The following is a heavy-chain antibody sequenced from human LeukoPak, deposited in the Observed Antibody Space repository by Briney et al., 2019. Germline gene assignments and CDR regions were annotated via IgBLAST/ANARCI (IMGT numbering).Heavy chain of an antibody. V-gene: IGHV4-30-4*01. J-gene: IGHJ6*02. D-gene: IGHD4-11*01. CDR1: GGSISSGDYY. CDR3: ARSPAYSNYDPVGYYYYYGMDV. Sequence: SETLSLTCTVSGGSISSGDYYWSWIRQPPGKGLEWIGYIYYSGSTYYNPSLKSRVTISVDTSKNQFSLKLSSVTAADTAVYYCARSPAYSNYDPVGYYYYYGMDVWGQGTTVTVSS. CDR2: IYYSGST.